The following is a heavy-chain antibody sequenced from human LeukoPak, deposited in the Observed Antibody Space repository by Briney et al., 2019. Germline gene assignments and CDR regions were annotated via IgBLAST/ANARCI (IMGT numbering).Heavy chain of an antibody. CDR3: ARDGDYGVAIFDY. J-gene: IGHJ4*02. Sequence: GGSLRLSCAASGFTFSSYSMNWVRQAPGKGLEWVSSISSSSSYIYYADSVKGRFTISRDNAKNSLYLQMNSLRAEDTAVYYCARDGDYGVAIFDYWGQGTLVTVSS. CDR1: GFTFSSYS. D-gene: IGHD4-17*01. V-gene: IGHV3-21*01. CDR2: ISSSSSYI.